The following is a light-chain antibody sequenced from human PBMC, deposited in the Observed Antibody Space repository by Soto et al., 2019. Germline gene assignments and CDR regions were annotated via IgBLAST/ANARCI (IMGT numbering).Light chain of an antibody. CDR3: QQYNSWPT. Sequence: EIIMTQSPATLSVSPGEGATLSCRTSHSISTNLAWYQHKRGQSPRLLVYGASTRATGVPARFSGSGSGAEFPLSISRLQSEDFAVYYCQQYNSWPTFGGGTKVEIK. J-gene: IGKJ4*01. CDR2: GAS. CDR1: HSISTN. V-gene: IGKV3-15*01.